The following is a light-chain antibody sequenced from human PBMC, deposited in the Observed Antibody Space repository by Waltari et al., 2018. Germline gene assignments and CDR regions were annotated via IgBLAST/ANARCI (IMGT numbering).Light chain of an antibody. CDR3: QSYDSNLVV. J-gene: IGLJ2*01. CDR2: DVT. V-gene: IGLV2-11*01. Sequence: QSALTQPRSVSGSPGQSVTISCTGTSRDVGDYNFVSWYQQHPGKAPKLIIYDVTERPSGVPDRFSASKSDTSASLAITGLQAEDEADYYCQSYDSNLVVFGGGTKLTVL. CDR1: SRDVGDYNF.